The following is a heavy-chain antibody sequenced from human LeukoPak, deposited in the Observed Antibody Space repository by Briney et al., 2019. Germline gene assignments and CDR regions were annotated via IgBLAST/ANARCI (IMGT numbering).Heavy chain of an antibody. CDR2: ISAYNGNT. CDR1: GYTFTSYG. CDR3: ARVPSYYYDSSGWAAFDI. J-gene: IGHJ3*02. D-gene: IGHD3-22*01. V-gene: IGHV1-18*01. Sequence: ASVKVSCKASGYTFTSYGISWGRQAPGQGLEWMGWISAYNGNTNYAQKLQGRVTMTTDTSTSTAYMELRSLRSDDTAVYYCARVPSYYYDSSGWAAFDIWGQGTMVTVSS.